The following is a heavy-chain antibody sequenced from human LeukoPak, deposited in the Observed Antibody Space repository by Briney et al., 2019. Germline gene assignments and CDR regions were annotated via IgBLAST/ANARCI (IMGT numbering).Heavy chain of an antibody. CDR1: GGSISSYY. J-gene: IGHJ3*02. D-gene: IGHD3-3*01. CDR3: ARGITIDAFDI. Sequence: SETLSLTCIVSGGSISSYYWNWIRQSAGKGLEWIGRIYTSGSTNYNPSLKSRVTISVDTSKNQFSLKLSSVTAADTAVYYCARGITIDAFDIWGQGTMVTVSS. CDR2: IYTSGST. V-gene: IGHV4-4*07.